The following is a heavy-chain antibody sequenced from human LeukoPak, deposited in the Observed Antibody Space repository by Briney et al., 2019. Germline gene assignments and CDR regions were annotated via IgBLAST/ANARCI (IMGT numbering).Heavy chain of an antibody. J-gene: IGHJ4*02. D-gene: IGHD2-2*01. V-gene: IGHV4-38-2*01. CDR1: GYSISSGYY. CDR2: IYHSGST. CDR3: ATLIVVVPAAKGYYFDY. Sequence: SETLSLTCAVSGYSISSGYYWGWTRPPPGKGLEWIGSIYHSGSTYYNPSLKGRVTISVDTSKNQFSLKLSSVTAADTAVYYCATLIVVVPAAKGYYFDYWGQGTLVTVSS.